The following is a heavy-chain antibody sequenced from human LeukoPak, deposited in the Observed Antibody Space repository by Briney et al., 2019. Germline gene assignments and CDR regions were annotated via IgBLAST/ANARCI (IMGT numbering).Heavy chain of an antibody. CDR3: ARQMGTVVTHYYYYYGMDV. CDR1: GGSIISGDYY. V-gene: IGHV4-30-4*01. CDR2: IYYSGST. D-gene: IGHD4-23*01. Sequence: SQTLSLTCTVSGGSIISGDYYWSWIRQPPGKGLEWIGYIYYSGSTYYNPSLKSRVTISVDTSKNQFSLKLSSVTAADTAVYYRARQMGTVVTHYYYYYGMDVWGQGTTVTVSS. J-gene: IGHJ6*02.